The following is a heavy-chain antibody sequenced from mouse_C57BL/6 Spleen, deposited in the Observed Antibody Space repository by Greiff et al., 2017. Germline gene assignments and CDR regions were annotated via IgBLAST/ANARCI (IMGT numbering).Heavy chain of an antibody. J-gene: IGHJ2*01. CDR3: AREGDYFDY. CDR1: GYSITSGYY. V-gene: IGHV3-6*01. CDR2: ISYDGSN. Sequence: DVKLQESGPGLVKPSQSLSLTCSVTGYSITSGYYWNWIRQFPGNKLEWMGYISYDGSNNYNPSLKNRISITRDTSKNKFFLKLNSVTTEDTATYSCAREGDYFDYWGQGTTLTVSS.